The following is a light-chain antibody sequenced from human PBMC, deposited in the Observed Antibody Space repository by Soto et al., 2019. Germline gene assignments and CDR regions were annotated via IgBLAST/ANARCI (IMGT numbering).Light chain of an antibody. J-gene: IGKJ3*01. CDR2: AAS. Sequence: DFQMTQSPSSLSASVGDRVTITCRASQSISSYLNWYQQKPGKAPKLLIYAASSLQGGVPSRFIGSGSGTDFTLTITSLQPEDFATYYCQQSYTTLFTFGPGTKVDIK. V-gene: IGKV1-39*01. CDR3: QQSYTTLFT. CDR1: QSISSY.